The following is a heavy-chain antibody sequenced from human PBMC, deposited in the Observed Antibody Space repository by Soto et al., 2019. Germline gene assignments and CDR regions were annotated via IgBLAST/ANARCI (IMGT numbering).Heavy chain of an antibody. CDR1: RGTFSTYA. CDR3: ASGIQLWLRRINNGYSG. J-gene: IGHJ4*02. V-gene: IGHV1-69*12. D-gene: IGHD5-18*01. Sequence: QVQLVQSGAEVKKPESSVKVSCKAFRGTFSTYAVRWVRQAPGQGLEWMGGIIPMFGTANYAQRFQDRVTITADESTNTVYMELSSLRSEDTAVYFCASGIQLWLRRINNGYSGWGQGTLVTVSP. CDR2: IIPMFGTA.